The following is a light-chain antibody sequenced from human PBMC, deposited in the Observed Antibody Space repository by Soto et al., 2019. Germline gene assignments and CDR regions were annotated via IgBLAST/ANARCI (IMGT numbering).Light chain of an antibody. CDR1: QSIRSY. CDR3: QQSYSIPRT. J-gene: IGKJ1*01. V-gene: IGKV1-39*01. Sequence: IPFTQSPSSLSASLVYRITIPCRASQSIRSYLNWYQQERGKAPKLLIYGASSLESGAPSRFSGSGSGTDFTLTISSLQPEDFVTYYCQQSYSIPRTFGQGTKVDIK. CDR2: GAS.